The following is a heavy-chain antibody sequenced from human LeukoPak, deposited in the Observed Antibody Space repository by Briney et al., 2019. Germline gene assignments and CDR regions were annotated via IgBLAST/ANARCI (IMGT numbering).Heavy chain of an antibody. J-gene: IGHJ4*02. CDR1: GYTLTELS. CDR3: ATFGRAYYGSGSPHGSLDY. D-gene: IGHD3-10*01. CDR2: FDPEDGET. Sequence: GASVKVSCKVSGYTLTELSMHWVRQAPGKGLEWMGGFDPEDGETIYAQKFQGRVTMTEDTSTDTAYMELSSLRSEDTAVYYCATFGRAYYGSGSPHGSLDYWGQGTLVTVSS. V-gene: IGHV1-24*01.